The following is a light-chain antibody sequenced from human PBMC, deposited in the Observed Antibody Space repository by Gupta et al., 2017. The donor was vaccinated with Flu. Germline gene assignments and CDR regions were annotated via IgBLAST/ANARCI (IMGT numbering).Light chain of an antibody. CDR2: RNN. J-gene: IGLJ3*02. Sequence: VSKDLRQTATLTCTGNNNNVGNQGAAWLQQDQGHPPKLMSYRNNNRPSGISERFSASRSGSTASLTITGPQPYDEADYYCPAGHSNLRAWV. CDR3: PAGHSNLRAWV. V-gene: IGLV10-54*04. CDR1: NNNVGNQG.